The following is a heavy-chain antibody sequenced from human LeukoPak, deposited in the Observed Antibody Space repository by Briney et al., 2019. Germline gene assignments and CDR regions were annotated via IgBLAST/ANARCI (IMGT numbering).Heavy chain of an antibody. CDR1: GGSISSGGYY. V-gene: IGHV4-31*03. CDR2: IYYSGST. Sequence: PSETLSLTCTVSGGSISSGGYYWSWIRQHPGKGLEWIGYIYYSGSTYYNPSLKSRVTISVDTSKNQFSLKLSSVTAADTAVYYCAGAISALGNMDVWGKGTTVTVSS. D-gene: IGHD3-3*01. J-gene: IGHJ6*03. CDR3: AGAISALGNMDV.